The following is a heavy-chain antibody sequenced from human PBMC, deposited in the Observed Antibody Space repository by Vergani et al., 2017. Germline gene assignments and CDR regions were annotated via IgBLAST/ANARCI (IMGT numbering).Heavy chain of an antibody. CDR2: IDWDDDK. CDR3: ARSRGFIGDAFDI. CDR1: GFSLSTSGMR. D-gene: IGHD3-10*01. V-gene: IGHV2-70*04. Sequence: QVTLKESGPALVKPTQTLTLTCTFSGFSLSTSGMRVSWIRQPPGKALEWLARIDWDDDKFYSTSLKTRLTISKDTSKNQVDLTMTNMDPVDTATYDCARSRGFIGDAFDIWGQGTMVTVSS. J-gene: IGHJ3*02.